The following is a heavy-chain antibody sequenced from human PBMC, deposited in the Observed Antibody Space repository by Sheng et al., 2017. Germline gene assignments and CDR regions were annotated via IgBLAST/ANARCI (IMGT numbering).Heavy chain of an antibody. CDR3: AREGGGTMIVVASDAFDI. CDR1: GFTFSSYW. CDR2: IKQDGSEK. Sequence: EVQLVESGGGLVQPGGSLRLSCAASGFTFSSYWMSWVRQAPGKGLEWVANIKQDGSEKYYVDSVKGRFTISRDNAKNSLYLQMNSLRAEDTAVYYCAREGGGTMIVVASDAFDIWGQGTMVTVSS. V-gene: IGHV3-7*01. J-gene: IGHJ3*02. D-gene: IGHD3-22*01.